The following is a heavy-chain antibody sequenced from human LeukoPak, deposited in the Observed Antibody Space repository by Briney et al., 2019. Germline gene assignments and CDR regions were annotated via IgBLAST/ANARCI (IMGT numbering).Heavy chain of an antibody. CDR1: GGSFSGYY. Sequence: PSETLSLTCAVYGGSFSGYYWSWIRQPPGKGLEWIGYIYYSGSTNYNPSLKSRVTISVDTSKNQFSLKLSSVTAADTAVYYCARAGSYGTGIDYWGQGTLVTVSS. CDR3: ARAGSYGTGIDY. J-gene: IGHJ4*02. CDR2: IYYSGST. D-gene: IGHD3-10*01. V-gene: IGHV4-59*01.